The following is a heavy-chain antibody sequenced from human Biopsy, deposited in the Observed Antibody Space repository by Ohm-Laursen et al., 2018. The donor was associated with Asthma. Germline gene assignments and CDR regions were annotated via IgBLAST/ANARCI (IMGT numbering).Heavy chain of an antibody. D-gene: IGHD6-13*01. CDR2: IYPGDSDT. CDR1: GYSFTSYW. V-gene: IGHV5-51*01. Sequence: ESLRLSCKGSGYSFTSYWIGWARQMPGKGLEWMGFIYPGDSDTRYSPSFQGQVTISADKSISTAYLQWSSLKASDTAMYYCARPWDSRHFDYWGQGTLVTASS. J-gene: IGHJ4*02. CDR3: ARPWDSRHFDY.